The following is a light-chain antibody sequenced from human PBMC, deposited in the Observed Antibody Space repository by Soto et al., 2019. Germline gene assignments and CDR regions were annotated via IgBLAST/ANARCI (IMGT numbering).Light chain of an antibody. CDR3: QRYNNWPLT. V-gene: IGKV1-5*03. CDR2: QAS. J-gene: IGKJ4*01. Sequence: DIQMTQSPYVLSASVGDKVTITCRASQDIRNSLAWYQQRPGKAPELFISQASDSQGGVPSRFSGSGSGTEFTLTINSLLSEDLAVYYWQRYNNWPLTCGGGTKVESK. CDR1: QDIRNS.